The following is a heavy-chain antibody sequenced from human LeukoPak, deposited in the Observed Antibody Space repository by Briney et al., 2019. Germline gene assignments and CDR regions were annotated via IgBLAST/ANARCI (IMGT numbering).Heavy chain of an antibody. V-gene: IGHV1-18*01. CDR1: GYTFTNYG. Sequence: AAVKVSCKASGYTFTNYGISWVRQAPGQGLEWMGWISAYNGNTNYAQKLQGRVTMTTDTSTSTAYMELRSLRSDDTAVYYCASGFLGGYDSNFDYWGQGTLVTVSS. J-gene: IGHJ4*02. D-gene: IGHD5-12*01. CDR3: ASGFLGGYDSNFDY. CDR2: ISAYNGNT.